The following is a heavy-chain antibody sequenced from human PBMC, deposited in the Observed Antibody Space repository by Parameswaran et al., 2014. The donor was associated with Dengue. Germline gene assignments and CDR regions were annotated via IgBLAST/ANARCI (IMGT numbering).Heavy chain of an antibody. J-gene: IGHJ4*02. Sequence: WIRQPPGKGAGSGVSGINWNGGSTGYADSVKGRFTISRDNAKNSLYLQMNSLRAEDTALYYCAREGSLELTPPFDYWGQGTLVTVSS. V-gene: IGHV3-20*03. D-gene: IGHD1-1*01. CDR2: INWNGGST. CDR3: AREGSLELTPPFDY.